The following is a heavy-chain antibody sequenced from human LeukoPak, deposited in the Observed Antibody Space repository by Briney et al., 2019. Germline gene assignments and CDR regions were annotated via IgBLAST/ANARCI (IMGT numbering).Heavy chain of an antibody. CDR1: GFTFSSYS. V-gene: IGHV3-21*01. CDR2: ISSSSSYI. CDR3: ARSMIVVPNWFDP. Sequence: GGSLRLSCAASGFTFSSYSMNWVRQAPGKGLEWVSSISSSSSYIYYADSVKGRFTISRDNAKNSLYLQMNSLRAEDTAVYYCARSMIVVPNWFDPWGQGTLVTVSS. D-gene: IGHD3-22*01. J-gene: IGHJ5*02.